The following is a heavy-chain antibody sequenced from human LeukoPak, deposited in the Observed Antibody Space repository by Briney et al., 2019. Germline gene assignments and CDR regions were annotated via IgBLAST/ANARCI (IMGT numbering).Heavy chain of an antibody. Sequence: SETLSLTCTVSRGSISPNYWTWIRQPPGKGLEWIGYIYYIGSTNYNPSLKSRVTISLDTSRNQFSLRLSSVTAADTAVCYCARLLDYDSSGYPDTFDIWGQGTMVTVSS. V-gene: IGHV4-59*01. CDR2: IYYIGST. CDR3: ARLLDYDSSGYPDTFDI. J-gene: IGHJ3*02. CDR1: RGSISPNY. D-gene: IGHD3-22*01.